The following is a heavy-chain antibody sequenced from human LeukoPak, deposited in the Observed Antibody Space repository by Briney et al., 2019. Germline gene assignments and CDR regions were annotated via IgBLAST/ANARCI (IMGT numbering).Heavy chain of an antibody. CDR2: INPNSGGT. V-gene: IGHV1-2*02. CDR3: ARGDTAMVTSRFDY. Sequence: ASVKVSCKASGYTFTGYYMHWVRQAPGQGLEWMGWINPNSGGTNYAQKFQGRVTMTRDTSISTAYMELSRLRSDDTAVYYCARGDTAMVTSRFDYWSQGTLVTVSS. CDR1: GYTFTGYY. J-gene: IGHJ4*02. D-gene: IGHD5-18*01.